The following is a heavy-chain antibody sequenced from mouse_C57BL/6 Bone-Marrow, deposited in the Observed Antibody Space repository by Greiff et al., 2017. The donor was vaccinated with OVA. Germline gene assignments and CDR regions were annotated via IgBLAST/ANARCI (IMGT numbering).Heavy chain of an antibody. Sequence: EVQLQQSGPELVKPGASVKISCKASGYSFTGYYMNWVKQSPEKSLEWIGEINPSTGGTTYNQKFKAKATLTVDKSSSTAYMQLKSLTSEDSAVYYCARYYGNYGEVDYWGQGTTLTVSS. CDR2: INPSTGGT. D-gene: IGHD2-1*01. CDR3: ARYYGNYGEVDY. CDR1: GYSFTGYY. V-gene: IGHV1-42*01. J-gene: IGHJ2*01.